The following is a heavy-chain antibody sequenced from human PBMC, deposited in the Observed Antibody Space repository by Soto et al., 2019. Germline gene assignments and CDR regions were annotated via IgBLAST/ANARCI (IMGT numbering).Heavy chain of an antibody. V-gene: IGHV3-23*01. CDR2: IGANGGGT. J-gene: IGHJ3*01. CDR3: ARDPNGDYLGAFDF. D-gene: IGHD4-17*01. Sequence: EVQLLEPGGGLVKPGGSLRLSCAASGFTFSNFFMSWVRQPPGKGLDWVSGIGANGGGTYYADSVKGRFIISRDNSKSTLYLQMNSLRAEGTAIYYCARDPNGDYLGAFDFWGQKTMVTVSS. CDR1: GFTFSNFF.